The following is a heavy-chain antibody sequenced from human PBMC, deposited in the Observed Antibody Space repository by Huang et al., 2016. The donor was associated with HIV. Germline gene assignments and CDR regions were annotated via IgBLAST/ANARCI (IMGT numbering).Heavy chain of an antibody. CDR1: GYTFSSYD. J-gene: IGHJ4*02. Sequence: QVQLMQSGAEVKKPGASVKVSCKASGYTFSSYDIKWVRQAAGQGLGWMGVGDPNSGNTGYSPKFQGRVTITRDTSITTAYLELSSLGSEDTAVYYCARGLLYYYDTSGFYQGFDYWGQGTLVTVSS. V-gene: IGHV1-8*03. CDR3: ARGLLYYYDTSGFYQGFDY. CDR2: GDPNSGNT. D-gene: IGHD3-22*01.